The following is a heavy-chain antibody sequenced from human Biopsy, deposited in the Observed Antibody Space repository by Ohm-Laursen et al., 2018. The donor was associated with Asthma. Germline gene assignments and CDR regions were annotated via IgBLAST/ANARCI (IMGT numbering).Heavy chain of an antibody. CDR2: INAGNGNT. CDR3: ARVRKDYYDSSGLSGGWFDP. CDR1: GGMFGNYA. Sequence: ASVKVSCKASGGMFGNYAISWVRQAPGQRPEWMGWINAGNGNTKYSQKFQGRVTITRDTSATTAYMELSSLRSEDTAVYYCARVRKDYYDSSGLSGGWFDPWGQGTLVTVSS. V-gene: IGHV1-3*01. J-gene: IGHJ5*02. D-gene: IGHD3-22*01.